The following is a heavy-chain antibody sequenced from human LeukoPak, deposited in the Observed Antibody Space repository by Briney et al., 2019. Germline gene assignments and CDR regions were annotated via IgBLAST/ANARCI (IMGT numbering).Heavy chain of an antibody. V-gene: IGHV4-34*01. CDR2: INHSGST. CDR1: GGSFSGYY. D-gene: IGHD1-14*01. J-gene: IGHJ4*02. Sequence: SETLSLTCAVYGGSFSGYYWSWIRQPPGKGLEWIGEINHSGSTNYNPSLKSRVTISVDTPKNQFSLKLSSVTAADTAVYYCARIDHRPDYWGQGTLVTVSS. CDR3: ARIDHRPDY.